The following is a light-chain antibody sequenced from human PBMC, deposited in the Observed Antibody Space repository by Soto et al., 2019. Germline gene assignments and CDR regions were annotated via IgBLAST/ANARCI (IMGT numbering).Light chain of an antibody. CDR1: QSISRW. CDR3: QQYHNWPPYT. CDR2: AAS. Sequence: MTQSPSTLSASVGDRVTITCRASQSISRWLAWYQQRPGQSPRLLIYAASSRATGIPARFSGSGSGTEFTLTINSLQSEDFAIYYCQQYHNWPPYTFGQGTKLEIK. V-gene: IGKV3-15*01. J-gene: IGKJ2*01.